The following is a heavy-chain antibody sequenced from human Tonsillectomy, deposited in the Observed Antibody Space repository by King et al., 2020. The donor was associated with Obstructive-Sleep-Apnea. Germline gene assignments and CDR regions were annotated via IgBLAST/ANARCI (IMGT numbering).Heavy chain of an antibody. J-gene: IGHJ4*02. CDR3: ARADPQPATDFDF. Sequence: VQLVESGGGLVQPGGSLRLSCAASGFTFRRYWMNWVRQAPGKGLEWVANINQDGTERFYVGSVRGRFTISRANAKNSLYLQMDSLGVEDTAVYYCARADPQPATDFDFWGQGTLVTVSS. CDR2: INQDGTER. CDR1: GFTFRRYW. V-gene: IGHV3-7*01.